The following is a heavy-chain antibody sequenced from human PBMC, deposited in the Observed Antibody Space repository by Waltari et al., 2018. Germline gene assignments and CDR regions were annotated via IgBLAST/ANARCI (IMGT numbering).Heavy chain of an antibody. V-gene: IGHV4-30-2*01. CDR3: ARGGSYFSDDAFDI. Sequence: QLQLQESGSGLVKPSQNLSLTCAVSGGSSSRGGYSWSWIRQPPGKGLEWIGYIYHSGSTYYNPSLKSRVTISVDRSKNQFSLKLSSVTAADTAVYYCARGGSYFSDDAFDIWGQGTMVTVSS. CDR2: IYHSGST. CDR1: GGSSSRGGYS. J-gene: IGHJ3*02. D-gene: IGHD1-26*01.